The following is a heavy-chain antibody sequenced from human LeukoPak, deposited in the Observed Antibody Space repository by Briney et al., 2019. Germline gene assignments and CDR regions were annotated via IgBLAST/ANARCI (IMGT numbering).Heavy chain of an antibody. J-gene: IGHJ5*02. Sequence: GASVKVSCKASGGTFSSYAISWVRQAPGQGLEWMGRIIPILGIANYAQKFQGRVTITADKSTSTAYMELSSLRSEDTAVYYCASDPYDSRFDPWGQGTLVTVSS. V-gene: IGHV1-69*04. D-gene: IGHD3-22*01. CDR2: IIPILGIA. CDR1: GGTFSSYA. CDR3: ASDPYDSRFDP.